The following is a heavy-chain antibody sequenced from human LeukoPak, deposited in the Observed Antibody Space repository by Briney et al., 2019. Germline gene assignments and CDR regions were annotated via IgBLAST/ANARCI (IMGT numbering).Heavy chain of an antibody. Sequence: GGSLRLSCAASGFTFSSYAMRWVRQAPGKGLEWVAVISYDGSNKYYADSVKGRFTISRDNSKNTLYLQMNSLRAEDTAVYYCARVGTMIVVVIAYFDYWGQGTLVTVSS. V-gene: IGHV3-30-3*01. J-gene: IGHJ4*02. CDR1: GFTFSSYA. D-gene: IGHD3-22*01. CDR2: ISYDGSNK. CDR3: ARVGTMIVVVIAYFDY.